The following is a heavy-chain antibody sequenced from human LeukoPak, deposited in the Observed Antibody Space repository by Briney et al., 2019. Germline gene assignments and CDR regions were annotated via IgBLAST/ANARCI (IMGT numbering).Heavy chain of an antibody. V-gene: IGHV3-64D*06. J-gene: IGHJ4*02. Sequence: PGGSLRLSCSVSGFIFSNYAMYWVRQAPGKGLEYVSVIISNGGSTYYADSVKGRFTISRDNPKNTLYLQMTSLRAEDTAVYYCVKIYNYDSSGPFDYWGQGTPVTVSS. D-gene: IGHD3-22*01. CDR2: IISNGGST. CDR1: GFIFSNYA. CDR3: VKIYNYDSSGPFDY.